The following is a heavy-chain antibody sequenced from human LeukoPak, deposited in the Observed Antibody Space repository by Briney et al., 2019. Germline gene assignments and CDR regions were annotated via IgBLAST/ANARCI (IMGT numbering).Heavy chain of an antibody. CDR2: IRSKAYGGTT. D-gene: IGHD3-3*01. CDR3: TRGADFWRRAFDI. J-gene: IGHJ3*02. V-gene: IGHV3-49*04. CDR1: GFTFGDYA. Sequence: GGSLRLSCTASGFTFGDYAMSWVRQAPGKGLEWVGFIRSKAYGGTTEYAASVKGRFTISRDDSKSIAYLQMNSLKTEDTAVYYCTRGADFWRRAFDIWGQGTMVTVSS.